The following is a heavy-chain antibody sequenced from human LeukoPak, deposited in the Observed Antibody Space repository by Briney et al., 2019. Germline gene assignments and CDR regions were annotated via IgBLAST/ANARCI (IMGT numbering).Heavy chain of an antibody. D-gene: IGHD3-3*01. CDR2: IIPILGIA. Sequence: SVKVSCKASGGTFSSYTISWVRQAPGQGLEWMGRIIPILGIANYAQKFRGRVTITADKSTSTAYMELSSLRSEDTAVYYCARALGYDFWSGYHIWGQGTLVTVSS. J-gene: IGHJ4*02. CDR3: ARALGYDFWSGYHI. CDR1: GGTFSSYT. V-gene: IGHV1-69*02.